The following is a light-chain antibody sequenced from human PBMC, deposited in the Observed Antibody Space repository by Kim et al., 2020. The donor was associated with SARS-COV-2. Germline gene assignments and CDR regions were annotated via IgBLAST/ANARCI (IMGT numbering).Light chain of an antibody. J-gene: IGLJ7*01. V-gene: IGLV1-44*01. CDR1: SSNIGSNT. Sequence: ELTQPPSASGTPGQRVTISCSGSSSNIGSNTVNCYQQLPGTAPKLLIYSNNQRPSGVPDRFSGSKSGTSASLAISGLQSEDEADYYCAAWDDSLNGLVFGGGTQLTVL. CDR3: AAWDDSLNGLV. CDR2: SNN.